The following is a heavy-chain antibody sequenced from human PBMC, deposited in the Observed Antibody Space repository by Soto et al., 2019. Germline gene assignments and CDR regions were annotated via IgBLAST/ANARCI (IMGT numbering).Heavy chain of an antibody. CDR3: ARGIYDSLLDY. CDR2: ISSSRSTI. D-gene: IGHD3-22*01. Sequence: PGGSLRLSCAASGFIFSDYYMSWIRQAPGKGLEWVSYISSSRSTIYYADSVRGRFTISRDNAKNSLYLQMNSLRAEDTAVYYCARGIYDSLLDYWGQGTLVTVS. V-gene: IGHV3-11*04. J-gene: IGHJ4*02. CDR1: GFIFSDYY.